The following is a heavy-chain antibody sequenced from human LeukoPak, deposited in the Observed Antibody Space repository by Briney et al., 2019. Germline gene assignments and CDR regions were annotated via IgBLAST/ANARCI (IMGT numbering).Heavy chain of an antibody. Sequence: PSETLSLTCTVSGYSISSGYYWGWIRQPPGKGLEWIGSIYHSGSTYYNPSLKSRVTISVDTSKNQFSLKLSSVTAADTAVYYCASYCSGGSSYSELGSLVSDYWGQGTLVTVSS. J-gene: IGHJ4*02. D-gene: IGHD2-15*01. V-gene: IGHV4-38-2*02. CDR2: IYHSGST. CDR1: GYSISSGYY. CDR3: ASYCSGGSSYSELGSLVSDY.